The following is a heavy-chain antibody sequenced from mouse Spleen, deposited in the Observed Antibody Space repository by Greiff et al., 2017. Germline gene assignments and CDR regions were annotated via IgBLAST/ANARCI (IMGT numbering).Heavy chain of an antibody. V-gene: IGHV1-80*01. CDR3: GRRPTTTATAMDY. CDR1: GYAFSSYW. J-gene: IGHJ4*01. CDR2: IYPGDGDT. D-gene: IGHD1-2*01. Sequence: QVQLQQSGAELVKPGASVKISCKASGYAFSSYWMNWVKQRPGKGLEWIGQIYPGDGDTNYNGKFKGKATLTADKSSSTAYMQLSSLTSEDSAVYFCGRRPTTTATAMDYWGQGTSVTVSS.